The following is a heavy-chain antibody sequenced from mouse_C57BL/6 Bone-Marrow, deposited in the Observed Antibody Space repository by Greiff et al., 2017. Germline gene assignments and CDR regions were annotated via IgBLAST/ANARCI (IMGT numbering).Heavy chain of an antibody. D-gene: IGHD2-2*01. CDR3: TFGPLWLPDY. Sequence: VQLQQSGAELVRPGASVKLSCTASGFNIKDDYMHWVKQRPEQGLEWIGWIDPENGDTEYASKFQGKATITADTSSNTAYLQLSSLTSEDTAVCYCTFGPLWLPDYWGQGTTLTVSS. J-gene: IGHJ2*01. CDR2: IDPENGDT. V-gene: IGHV14-4*01. CDR1: GFNIKDDY.